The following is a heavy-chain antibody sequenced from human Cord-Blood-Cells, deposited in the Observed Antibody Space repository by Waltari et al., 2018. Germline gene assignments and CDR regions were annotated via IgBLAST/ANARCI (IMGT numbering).Heavy chain of an antibody. D-gene: IGHD3-10*01. CDR2: INAGKSNT. CDR3: ARGPVRVGGFDY. CDR1: GYTFTSYA. Sequence: QVQLVQSGAEVKKPGASVKVSCKASGYTFTSYAMHWVRQAPGKRLEWVGWINAGKSNTKYAQKFQGRFTITRDTSASTAYMELSSLRSQDTAVYYGARGPVRVGGFDYWGQGTLVTVSS. J-gene: IGHJ4*02. V-gene: IGHV1-3*01.